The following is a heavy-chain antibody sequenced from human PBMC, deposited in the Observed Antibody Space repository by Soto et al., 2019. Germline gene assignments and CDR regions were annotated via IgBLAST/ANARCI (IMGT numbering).Heavy chain of an antibody. V-gene: IGHV3-23*01. J-gene: IGHJ6*02. Sequence: GGSLRLSCAASGFTFSNYAMSWVRQAPGKGLVWDSAITGSGGSTYYADSVTGRFTISRDNSKNTLSLLMNSLRAEDTAVYYCAKDLPRGGEKNNYYGLDVWGQGTTVTVSS. D-gene: IGHD3-3*01. CDR1: GFTFSNYA. CDR3: AKDLPRGGEKNNYYGLDV. CDR2: ITGSGGST.